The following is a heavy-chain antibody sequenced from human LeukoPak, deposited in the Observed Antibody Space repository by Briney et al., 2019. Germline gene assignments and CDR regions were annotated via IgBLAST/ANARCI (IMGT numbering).Heavy chain of an antibody. CDR3: ARARGRGSGYCSGGSCLYYFDY. D-gene: IGHD2-15*01. V-gene: IGHV3-20*04. Sequence: GGSLRLSCAASGFTFDDYGMSWVRQAPGKGLEWVSGINWNGGSTGYADSVKGRFTISRGNAKNSLYLQMNSLRAEDTALYYCARARGRGSGYCSGGSCLYYFDYWGQGTLVTVSS. J-gene: IGHJ4*02. CDR1: GFTFDDYG. CDR2: INWNGGST.